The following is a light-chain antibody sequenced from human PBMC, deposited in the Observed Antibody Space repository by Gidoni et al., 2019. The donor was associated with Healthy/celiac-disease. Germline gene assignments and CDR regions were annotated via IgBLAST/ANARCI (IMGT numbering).Light chain of an antibody. CDR1: QSVSSSY. Sequence: EIVLTQSPGTLSLSPGERATLSCRASQSVSSSYLAWYQQKPGQAPRLLIYGASSRATVIPDRFSGSGSGTDFTLTIIRLEPEDFAVYYCQQYGSSPPAYTFGQXTKLEIK. V-gene: IGKV3-20*01. CDR3: QQYGSSPPAYT. CDR2: GAS. J-gene: IGKJ2*01.